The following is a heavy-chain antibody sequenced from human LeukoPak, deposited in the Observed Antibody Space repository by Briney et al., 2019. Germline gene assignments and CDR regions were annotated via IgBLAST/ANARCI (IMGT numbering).Heavy chain of an antibody. J-gene: IGHJ4*02. CDR1: GFTFSSYA. V-gene: IGHV3-30-3*01. Sequence: GRSLRLSCAASGFTFSSYAMHWVRQAPGKGLEWVAVISYDGSNKYYADSVKGLFTISRDNSKNTLYLQMNSLRAEDTAVYYCARDLRNYYDSSGYYEEDYWGQGTLVTVSS. CDR2: ISYDGSNK. D-gene: IGHD3-22*01. CDR3: ARDLRNYYDSSGYYEEDY.